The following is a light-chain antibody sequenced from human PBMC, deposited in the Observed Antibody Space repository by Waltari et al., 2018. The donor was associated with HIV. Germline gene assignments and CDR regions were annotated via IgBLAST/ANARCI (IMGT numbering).Light chain of an antibody. J-gene: IGKJ2*01. V-gene: IGKV1-5*03. CDR3: QQYTIYSYT. CDR1: QNIDNW. Sequence: DIQMPQSPSTLSASVGDRVTITCRASQNIDNWLAWYQQKPGKAPKLLISKASDLESGVPSRISGSGFGTEFTLTISSLQPDDFATYYCQQYTIYSYTFGQGTKLEI. CDR2: KAS.